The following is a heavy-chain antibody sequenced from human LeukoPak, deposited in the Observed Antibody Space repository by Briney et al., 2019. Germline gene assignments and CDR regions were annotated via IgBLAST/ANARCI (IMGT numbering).Heavy chain of an antibody. J-gene: IGHJ4*02. Sequence: SVKVSCKASGYTFTIYYMHWVRQATGQGLEWMGWMNPNSGNTGYAQKFQGRVTMTRDTSISTAYMELSRLRSDDTAVYYCSGSSSDFDYWGQGTLVTVSS. V-gene: IGHV1-2*02. CDR2: MNPNSGNT. CDR3: SGSSSDFDY. CDR1: GYTFTIYY. D-gene: IGHD6-6*01.